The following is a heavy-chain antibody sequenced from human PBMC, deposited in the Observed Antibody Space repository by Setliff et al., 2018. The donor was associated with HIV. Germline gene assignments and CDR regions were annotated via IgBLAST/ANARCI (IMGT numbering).Heavy chain of an antibody. D-gene: IGHD3-10*01. V-gene: IGHV4-4*09. CDR1: GGSISGYY. CDR3: ARAYFGLRIYY. Sequence: SETLSLTCTVSGGSISGYYWSWIRQPPGKGLEWLGHIYPSGSTNYNPSLKSRVTISVDTSKNQFSLKLHSVAAADAAVYYCARAYFGLRIYYWGQGTLVTVSS. J-gene: IGHJ4*02. CDR2: IYPSGST.